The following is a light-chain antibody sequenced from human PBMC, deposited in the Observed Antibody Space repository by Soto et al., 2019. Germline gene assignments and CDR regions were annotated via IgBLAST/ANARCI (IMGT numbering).Light chain of an antibody. V-gene: IGLV2-14*01. Sequence: QSALTQPASVSGSPGQSITISCTGSSSDVGGYNYVSWYQQHPGKAPKLMIFDVSNRPSGVSNRFSGSKSGDSASLTISGLQAEDGADYYCSSYTTNNTLLFGGGTKLTVL. CDR3: SSYTTNNTLL. CDR1: SSDVGGYNY. CDR2: DVS. J-gene: IGLJ2*01.